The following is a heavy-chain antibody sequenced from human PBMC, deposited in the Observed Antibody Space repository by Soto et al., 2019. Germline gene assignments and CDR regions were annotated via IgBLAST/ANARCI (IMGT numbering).Heavy chain of an antibody. CDR3: ARDNCSGGSCQRYYYYYGMDV. Sequence: PGGSLRLSCAASGFTFSSYSMNWVRQAPGKGLEWVSYITSSSTIYYADSVKGRFTISRDNAKNSLYLQMNSLRDEDTAVYYCARDNCSGGSCQRYYYYYGMDVWGQGTTVTVSS. V-gene: IGHV3-48*02. J-gene: IGHJ6*02. CDR2: ITSSSTI. D-gene: IGHD2-15*01. CDR1: GFTFSSYS.